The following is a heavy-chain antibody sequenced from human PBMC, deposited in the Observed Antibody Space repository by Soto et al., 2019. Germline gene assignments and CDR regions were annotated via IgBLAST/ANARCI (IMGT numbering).Heavy chain of an antibody. CDR1: GFTVSSNY. J-gene: IGHJ6*02. V-gene: IGHV3-66*01. D-gene: IGHD3-10*01. Sequence: GGSLRLSCAASGFTVSSNYMSWVRQAPGKGLEWVSVIYSGGSTYYADYVKGRFTISRDNSKNTLYLQMNSLRAEDTAVYYCARDGSGSYYYYYYGMDVWGQGTTVTVSS. CDR3: ARDGSGSYYYYYYGMDV. CDR2: IYSGGST.